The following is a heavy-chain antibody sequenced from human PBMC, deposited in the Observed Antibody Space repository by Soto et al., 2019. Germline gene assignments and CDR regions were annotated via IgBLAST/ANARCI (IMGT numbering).Heavy chain of an antibody. CDR2: IIPIFGTA. CDR3: AKAGSSNQLLDY. Sequence: SVKVSCKASGGTFSSYAISWVRQAPGQGLEWMGGIIPIFGTANYAQKFQGRVTITADESTSTAYMELSSLRSEDTALYYCAKAGSSNQLLDYWGQGTLVPVSS. V-gene: IGHV1-69*13. CDR1: GGTFSSYA. D-gene: IGHD2-2*01. J-gene: IGHJ4*02.